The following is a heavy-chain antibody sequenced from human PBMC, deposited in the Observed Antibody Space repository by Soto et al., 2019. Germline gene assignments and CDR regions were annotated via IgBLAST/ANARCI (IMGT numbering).Heavy chain of an antibody. D-gene: IGHD3-22*01. Sequence: GESLKISCKGSGYSFAGYWITWVRQKPGKGLEWMGRIDPSDSQTYYSPSFRGHVTISVTKSITTVFLQWSSLRASDTAMYYCARQIYDSDTGPNFQYYFDSWGQGTPVTVPS. J-gene: IGHJ4*02. CDR3: ARQIYDSDTGPNFQYYFDS. CDR2: IDPSDSQT. V-gene: IGHV5-10-1*01. CDR1: GYSFAGYW.